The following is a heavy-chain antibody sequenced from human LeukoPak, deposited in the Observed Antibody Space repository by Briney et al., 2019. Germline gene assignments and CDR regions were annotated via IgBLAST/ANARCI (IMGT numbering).Heavy chain of an antibody. J-gene: IGHJ4*02. CDR3: SRSGPQDWALDN. Sequence: GASVKVSCRTSGYTFSNYVITWVRQAPGQGLEWMGWISVYNGDAIYAQNLQGRVTMTTDTSTSTAYLELSSLKSDDTAMYYCSRSGPQDWALDNWRRGTLVTVSP. CDR1: GYTFSNYV. D-gene: IGHD1-14*01. V-gene: IGHV1-18*01. CDR2: ISVYNGDA.